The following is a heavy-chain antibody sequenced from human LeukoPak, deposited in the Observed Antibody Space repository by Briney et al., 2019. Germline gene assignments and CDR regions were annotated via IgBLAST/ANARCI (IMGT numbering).Heavy chain of an antibody. Sequence: GGSLRLSCAASGFTFSSYEMNWVRQAPGKGLEWVSYISSSGSTIYYADSVKGRFTISRDNAKNSLYLQMNSLRAEDTAVYYCAREPYCSGGSCSLDYWGQGTLVTVSS. J-gene: IGHJ4*02. CDR2: ISSSGSTI. CDR1: GFTFSSYE. CDR3: AREPYCSGGSCSLDY. D-gene: IGHD2-15*01. V-gene: IGHV3-48*03.